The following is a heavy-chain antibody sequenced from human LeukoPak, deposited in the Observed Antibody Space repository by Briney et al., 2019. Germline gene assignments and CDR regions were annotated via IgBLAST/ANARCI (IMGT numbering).Heavy chain of an antibody. J-gene: IGHJ2*01. CDR1: GSTLSDLS. D-gene: IGHD6-6*01. CDR3: VTDRARLFWYFDV. V-gene: IGHV1-24*01. Sequence: ASVKVSCKVSGSTLSDLSIHWVRQAPGKGLEYVGGSDPEDGETFHAQNFQGRITMTGDTSIDTAYMELSSLRSEDTAVYYCVTDRARLFWYFDVWGRGTLVTVSS. CDR2: SDPEDGET.